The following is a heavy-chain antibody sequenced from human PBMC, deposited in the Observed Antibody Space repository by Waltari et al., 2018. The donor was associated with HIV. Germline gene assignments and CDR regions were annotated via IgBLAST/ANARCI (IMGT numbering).Heavy chain of an antibody. CDR2: IDYSGST. J-gene: IGHJ5*02. Sequence: QVQLQESGPGLVKPSETLSLTCTVSGGSISTYYWSWIRQPPGKGLEWIGYIDYSGSTNYNPSLKNRVIISVDTSKNQFSLKLNSVTAADTAVYYCARFSKKEVTYVWGSYRYANWFDPWGQGTLVTVSS. CDR3: ARFSKKEVTYVWGSYRYANWFDP. V-gene: IGHV4-59*01. D-gene: IGHD3-16*02. CDR1: GGSISTYY.